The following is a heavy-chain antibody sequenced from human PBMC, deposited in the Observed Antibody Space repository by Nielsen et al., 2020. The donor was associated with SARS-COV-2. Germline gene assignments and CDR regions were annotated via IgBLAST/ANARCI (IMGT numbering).Heavy chain of an antibody. D-gene: IGHD1-26*01. CDR3: AKDKEGATGY. J-gene: IGHJ4*02. V-gene: IGHV3-11*05. Sequence: GESLKISCAASGFTFSDYYMSWIRQAPGKGLEWVSYISSSSSYTNYADSVKGRFTISRGNSKNSLYLQMNSLRTEDTALYYCAKDKEGATGYWGQGTLVTVSS. CDR2: ISSSSSYT. CDR1: GFTFSDYY.